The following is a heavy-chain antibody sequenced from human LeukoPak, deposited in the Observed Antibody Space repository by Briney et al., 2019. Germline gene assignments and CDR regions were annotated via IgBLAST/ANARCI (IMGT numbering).Heavy chain of an antibody. J-gene: IGHJ4*02. D-gene: IGHD2-2*01. Sequence: PGGSLRLSCAASGFTFSSYAMSWVRQAPGKGLEWVSAISGSGGSTYYADSVKGRFTISRDNSKNTLYLQMNSLRAKDTAVYYCAKSLYIVVVPATWGFWGQGTLVTVSS. V-gene: IGHV3-23*01. CDR1: GFTFSSYA. CDR3: AKSLYIVVVPATWGF. CDR2: ISGSGGST.